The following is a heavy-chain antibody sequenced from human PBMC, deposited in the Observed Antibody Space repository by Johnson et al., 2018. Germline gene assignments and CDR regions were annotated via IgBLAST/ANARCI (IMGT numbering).Heavy chain of an antibody. D-gene: IGHD1/OR15-1a*01. CDR2: ISWDGGRT. CDR3: AKALGFCNNSPGHMDA. V-gene: IGHV3-43*01. Sequence: EVQLVESGGVVVQPGGSLRLSCAASGFTFDDYAMHWVRQAPGKGLEWVSLISWDGGRTYYADSVKGRFTISRDNSKSSLYLQMNSLRTEDTALYYCAKALGFCNNSPGHMDAWGEGTTVTVSS. J-gene: IGHJ6*03. CDR1: GFTFDDYA.